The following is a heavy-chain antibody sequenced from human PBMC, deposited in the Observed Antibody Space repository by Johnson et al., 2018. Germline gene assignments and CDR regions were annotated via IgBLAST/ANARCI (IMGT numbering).Heavy chain of an antibody. CDR3: VGTGHRRGSYDL. CDR2: ILPIFGAT. CDR1: GRTFNNST. V-gene: IGHV1-69*12. J-gene: IGHJ4*02. Sequence: QVQLVQSGAEVRKPGSSVKVSCQASGRTFNNSTLTWLRQAPGQGRAWMGGILPIFGATKLAQKFQGRVTFTADAPTNTVYLPLSSLTSADTAVYFCVGTGHRRGSYDLWGQGTLVTVAS. D-gene: IGHD1-14*01.